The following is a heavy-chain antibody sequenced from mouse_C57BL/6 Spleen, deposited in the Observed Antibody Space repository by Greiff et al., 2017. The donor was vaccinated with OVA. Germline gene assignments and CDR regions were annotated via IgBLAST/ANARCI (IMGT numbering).Heavy chain of an antibody. V-gene: IGHV5-9*01. CDR2: ISGGGGNT. Sequence: EVQRVESGGGLVKPGGSLKLSCAASGFTFSSYTMSWVRQTPEKRLEWVATISGGGGNTYYPDSVKGRFTISRDNAKNTLYLQMSSLRSEDTALYYCARDYYGSSYYFDYRGQGTTLTVSS. J-gene: IGHJ2*01. D-gene: IGHD1-1*01. CDR3: ARDYYGSSYYFDY. CDR1: GFTFSSYT.